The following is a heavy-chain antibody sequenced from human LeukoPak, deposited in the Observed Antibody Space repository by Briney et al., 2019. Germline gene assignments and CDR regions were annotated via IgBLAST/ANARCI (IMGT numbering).Heavy chain of an antibody. CDR3: ARVWFGESFLDY. V-gene: IGHV1-69*05. CDR2: IIPIFGTA. J-gene: IGHJ4*02. D-gene: IGHD3-10*01. Sequence: ASVKVSCKASGGTFSSYAISWVRQAPGQGLEWMGGIIPIFGTANYAQKFQGRVTITRDTSASTAYMELSSLRSEDTAVYYCARVWFGESFLDYWGQGTLVTVSS. CDR1: GGTFSSYA.